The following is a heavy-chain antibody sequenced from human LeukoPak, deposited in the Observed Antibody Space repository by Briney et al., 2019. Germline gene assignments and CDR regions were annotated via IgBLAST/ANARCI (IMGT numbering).Heavy chain of an antibody. CDR1: GFTFSDYY. J-gene: IGHJ6*03. D-gene: IGHD3-10*01. CDR2: ISSSGSTI. V-gene: IGHV3-11*01. CDR3: AGVITMVRGGISVYYYYYMDV. Sequence: GGSLRLSCAASGFTFSDYYMSWIRQAPGKGLEWVSYISSSGSTIYYADSVKGRFTISRDNAKNSLYLQMNSLRAEDTALYHCAGVITMVRGGISVYYYYYMDVWGKGTTVTISS.